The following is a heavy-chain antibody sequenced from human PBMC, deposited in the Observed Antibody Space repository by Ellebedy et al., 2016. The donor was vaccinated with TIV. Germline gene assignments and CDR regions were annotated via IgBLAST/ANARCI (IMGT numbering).Heavy chain of an antibody. D-gene: IGHD3-10*01. V-gene: IGHV3-23*01. Sequence: PGGSLRLSCAASGFTFSNNAMSWVRQAPGKGLAWISAITNTGTSTYYADSVKGRFTISRDNSKNTLYLQVDSLRAEDTAIYYCASDPRGVGPAFDNWGQGTMVTVSS. CDR1: GFTFSNNA. J-gene: IGHJ3*02. CDR2: ITNTGTST. CDR3: ASDPRGVGPAFDN.